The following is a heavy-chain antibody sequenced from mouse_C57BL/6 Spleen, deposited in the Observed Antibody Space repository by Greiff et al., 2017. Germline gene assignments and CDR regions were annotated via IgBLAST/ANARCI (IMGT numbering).Heavy chain of an antibody. CDR3: ATIYYGNSYAMDY. V-gene: IGHV5-17*01. Sequence: DVKLVESGGGLVKPGGSLKLSCAASGFTFSDYGMHWVRQAPEKGLEWVAYISSGSSTIYYADTVKGRFTISRDNAKNTLFLQMTSLRSEDTAMYYCATIYYGNSYAMDYWGQGTSVTVSS. D-gene: IGHD2-1*01. CDR2: ISSGSSTI. CDR1: GFTFSDYG. J-gene: IGHJ4*01.